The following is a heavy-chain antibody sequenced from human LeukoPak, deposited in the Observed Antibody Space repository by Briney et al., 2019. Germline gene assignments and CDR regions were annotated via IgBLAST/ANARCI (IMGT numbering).Heavy chain of an antibody. V-gene: IGHV3-21*01. CDR3: ARMRGSSWYFDY. CDR1: GFTFSSYS. J-gene: IGHJ4*02. D-gene: IGHD6-13*01. Sequence: GGSLRLSCAASGFTFSSYSMNWVRQAPGKGLEWASSISSSSSYIYYADSVKGRFTISRDNAKNSLYLQMNSLRAEDTAVYYCARMRGSSWYFDYWGQGTLVTVSS. CDR2: ISSSSSYI.